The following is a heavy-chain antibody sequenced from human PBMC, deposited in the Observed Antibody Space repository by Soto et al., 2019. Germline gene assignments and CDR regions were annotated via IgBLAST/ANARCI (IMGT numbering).Heavy chain of an antibody. J-gene: IGHJ4*02. V-gene: IGHV3-74*01. CDR2: INSEGSST. D-gene: IGHD2-15*01. Sequence: EVQLVESGGGLVQPGASLRLSCAASGFTFSSYWMHWVRQAPGKGLVWVSRINSEGSSTSYAGSVKGRVTISRDNAKNSLYLQMNSLRAEDTAVYYCVRTSLVVVAATREDYGGQGTLVTVSS. CDR1: GFTFSSYW. CDR3: VRTSLVVVAATREDY.